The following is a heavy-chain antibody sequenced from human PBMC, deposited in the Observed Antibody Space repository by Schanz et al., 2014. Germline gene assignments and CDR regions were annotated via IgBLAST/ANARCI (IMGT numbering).Heavy chain of an antibody. Sequence: QVQLVESGGGVVQPGKSLRLSCAASGFTFSRHAMHWVRQAAGKGLEWVAAITYDGSNKYYAESVKGRFAISRDNSKDTLYLQMNSLRAEDTAVYYCARDKGGYYPFDFWGQGTMVIVSP. CDR1: GFTFSRHA. D-gene: IGHD3-3*01. J-gene: IGHJ3*01. CDR3: ARDKGGYYPFDF. CDR2: ITYDGSNK. V-gene: IGHV3-30*09.